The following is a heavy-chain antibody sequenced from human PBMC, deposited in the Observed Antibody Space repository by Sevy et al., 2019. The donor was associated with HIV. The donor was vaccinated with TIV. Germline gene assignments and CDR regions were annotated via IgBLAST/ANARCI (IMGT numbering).Heavy chain of an antibody. CDR2: IYPGDSDT. V-gene: IGHV5-51*01. CDR1: GYSFTTYW. Sequence: GESLKISCKGSGYSFTTYWIGWVRQMPGKGLEWMGIIYPGDSDTRYSPSLQGQVTISADESICTAYLQWSGLKASDTPMNYGVRPPHEEYNYGYWYVGFCGRGTLVTVSS. CDR3: VRPPHEEYNYGYWYVGF. D-gene: IGHD5-18*01. J-gene: IGHJ2*01.